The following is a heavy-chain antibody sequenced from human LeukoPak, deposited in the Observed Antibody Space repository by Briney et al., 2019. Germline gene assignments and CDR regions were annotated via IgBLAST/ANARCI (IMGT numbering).Heavy chain of an antibody. D-gene: IGHD5-18*01. Sequence: GASAKVSCKASGYTFTGYYIHWVRQAPGQGLEWMGWMNPTSGGTNYAEKFQGRVTMTRDTSIITAYMELSSLRSDDTAVYYCVREGYHRPAWFDPWGQGTLVTVSS. CDR2: MNPTSGGT. J-gene: IGHJ5*02. V-gene: IGHV1-2*02. CDR3: VREGYHRPAWFDP. CDR1: GYTFTGYY.